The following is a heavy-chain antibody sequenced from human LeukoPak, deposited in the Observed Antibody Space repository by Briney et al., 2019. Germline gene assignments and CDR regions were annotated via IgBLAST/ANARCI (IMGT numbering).Heavy chain of an antibody. CDR1: GFTFSHFG. CDR3: ARLRRNSDRSDFFYYYDH. D-gene: IGHD3-22*01. V-gene: IGHV3-21*01. J-gene: IGHJ4*02. Sequence: GGSLRLSCEASGFTFSHFGMHWVRQAPGKGLEWVASVNTVSSYIYYADSMRGRFTISRDNAKNSLFLQMNSLRAEDTAVYYCARLRRNSDRSDFFYYYDHWGQGTLVTVSS. CDR2: VNTVSSYI.